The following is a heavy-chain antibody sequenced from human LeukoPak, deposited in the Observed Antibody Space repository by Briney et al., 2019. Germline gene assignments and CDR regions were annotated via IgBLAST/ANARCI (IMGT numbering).Heavy chain of an antibody. CDR3: ARLPESHATYYYDSSGYYYGDAFDI. CDR1: GYTFTSYY. D-gene: IGHD3-22*01. Sequence: GASVKVSCKASGYTFTSYYMHWVRQAPGQGLEWMGIINPSGGSTSYAQKFQGRVTMTRDMSTSTVYMELSSLRSEDTAVYYCARLPESHATYYYDSSGYYYGDAFDIWGQGTMVTVSS. V-gene: IGHV1-46*01. CDR2: INPSGGST. J-gene: IGHJ3*02.